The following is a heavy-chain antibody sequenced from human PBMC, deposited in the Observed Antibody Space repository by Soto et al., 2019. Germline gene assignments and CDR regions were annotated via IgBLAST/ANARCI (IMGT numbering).Heavy chain of an antibody. CDR3: ARDNSSPLSGMDV. D-gene: IGHD6-13*01. CDR2: ISSSSSYI. J-gene: IGHJ6*02. Sequence: EVQLVESGGGLVKPGGSLRLSCAASGFTFSSYSMNWVRQAPGRGLEWVSSISSSSSYIYYADSVKGRFTISRDNAKNSLYLQMNSLRAEDTAVYYCARDNSSPLSGMDVWGQGTTVPVSS. CDR1: GFTFSSYS. V-gene: IGHV3-21*01.